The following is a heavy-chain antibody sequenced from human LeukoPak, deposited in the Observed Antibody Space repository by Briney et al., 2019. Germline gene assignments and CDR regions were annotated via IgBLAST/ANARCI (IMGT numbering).Heavy chain of an antibody. V-gene: IGHV4-59*12. CDR2: IYHSGST. Sequence: PSETLSLTCTVSGGSISSYYWSWIRQPPGKGLEWIGEIYHSGSTNYNPSLKSRVTISVDKSKNHFSLKLSSVTAADTAVYYCATETRYYDDSGYYWYFDYWGQGTLVTVSS. D-gene: IGHD3-22*01. CDR1: GGSISSYY. J-gene: IGHJ4*02. CDR3: ATETRYYDDSGYYWYFDY.